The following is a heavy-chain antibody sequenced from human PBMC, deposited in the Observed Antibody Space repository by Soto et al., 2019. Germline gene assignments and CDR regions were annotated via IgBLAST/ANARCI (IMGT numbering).Heavy chain of an antibody. J-gene: IGHJ4*02. CDR2: INPNSGGT. CDR1: GYTFTGYY. V-gene: IGHV1-2*04. D-gene: IGHD3-22*01. Sequence: AASVKVSCKASGYTFTGYYMHWVRQAPGQGLEWMGWINPNSGGTNYAQKFQGWVTMTRDTSISTAYMELSRLRSDDTAVYYCARVVNYYDSSGLGYWGQGTLVTVYS. CDR3: ARVVNYYDSSGLGY.